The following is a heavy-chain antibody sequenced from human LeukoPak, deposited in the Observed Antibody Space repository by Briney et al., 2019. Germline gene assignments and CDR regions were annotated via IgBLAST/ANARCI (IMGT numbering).Heavy chain of an antibody. Sequence: GESLKISCQGSGYSFTNNWIGWVRQMPGKGLEWMGIIYPGDSDTRYSPSFQGQVTISADKSISTAYLQWSSLKASDTAMYYCARHRGDYCGGDCPGWFDPWGQGTLVTVSS. J-gene: IGHJ5*02. CDR1: GYSFTNNW. CDR2: IYPGDSDT. V-gene: IGHV5-51*01. D-gene: IGHD2-21*02. CDR3: ARHRGDYCGGDCPGWFDP.